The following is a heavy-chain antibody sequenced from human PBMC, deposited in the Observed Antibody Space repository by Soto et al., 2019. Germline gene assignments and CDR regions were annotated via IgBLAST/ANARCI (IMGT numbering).Heavy chain of an antibody. V-gene: IGHV3-73*01. CDR1: GFTFSGSA. D-gene: IGHD2-2*01. J-gene: IGHJ6*02. CDR3: TRHQRGYCSSTSCYDSYYYGMDV. CDR2: IRSKANSYAT. Sequence: GGSLRLSCAASGFTFSGSARHWVRQVSGKGLEWVGRIRSKANSYATAYAASVKGRFTISRDDSKNTAYLQMNSLKTEDTAVYYCTRHQRGYCSSTSCYDSYYYGMDVWGQGTTVTVSS.